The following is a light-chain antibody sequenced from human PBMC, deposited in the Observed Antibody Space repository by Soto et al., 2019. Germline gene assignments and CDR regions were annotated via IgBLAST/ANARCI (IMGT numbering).Light chain of an antibody. CDR2: DAS. CDR1: QSFTSSY. Sequence: IRLTKSPCTLSLYQGERATLSCRANQSFTSSYLAWFQQKPGQAPRLLLYDASNRATGIPARFSGSGSGTDLTLTISSVETEDVAVYYCQQRSNWPPITFGQGTRLEIK. J-gene: IGKJ5*01. CDR3: QQRSNWPPIT. V-gene: IGKV3D-20*02.